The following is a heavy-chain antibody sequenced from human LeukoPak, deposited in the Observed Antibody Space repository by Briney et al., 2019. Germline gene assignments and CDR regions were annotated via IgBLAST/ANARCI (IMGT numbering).Heavy chain of an antibody. CDR3: AKERDYGPADY. V-gene: IGHV3-23*01. CDR1: GFTFTTYA. CDR2: ISGTGGSA. Sequence: PGGSLRLSCAASGFTFTTYAMSWVRQAPGKGLEWVSTISGTGGSAYYADSVKGRFTVSRDNSKNTLFLQMNSLRAEDTAIYYCAKERDYGPADYWGQGTLVTVSS. D-gene: IGHD4/OR15-4a*01. J-gene: IGHJ4*02.